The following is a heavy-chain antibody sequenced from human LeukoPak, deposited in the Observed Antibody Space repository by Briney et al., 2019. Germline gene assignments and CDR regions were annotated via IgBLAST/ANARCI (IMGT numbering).Heavy chain of an antibody. J-gene: IGHJ4*02. CDR3: GIQGCTASYYFVDH. Sequence: SETLSLTCSVSGGSINSYYWGWVRQPAGKALEWIGRIYTIGTTHYSPSLKSRLTMSIDTSKNQFSLKLRSVTAADTAVYYCGIQGCTASYYFVDHWSQGTLITVSS. V-gene: IGHV4-4*07. CDR2: IYTIGTT. CDR1: GGSINSYY. D-gene: IGHD3-10*01.